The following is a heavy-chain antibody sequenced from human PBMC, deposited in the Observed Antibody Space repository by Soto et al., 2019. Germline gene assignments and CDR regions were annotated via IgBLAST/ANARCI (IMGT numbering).Heavy chain of an antibody. CDR2: ISAYNGNT. CDR1: GYTFTSYG. J-gene: IGHJ5*02. CDR3: ARARENCSSTSCYQFDP. V-gene: IGHV1-18*04. D-gene: IGHD2-2*01. Sequence: ASVKVSCKASGYTFTSYGISWVRQAPGQGREWMGWISAYNGNTNYAQKLKGRVTMTTDTSTSTAYMEVRSLRSDDTGVYYCARARENCSSTSCYQFDPWGQGTLVTVSS.